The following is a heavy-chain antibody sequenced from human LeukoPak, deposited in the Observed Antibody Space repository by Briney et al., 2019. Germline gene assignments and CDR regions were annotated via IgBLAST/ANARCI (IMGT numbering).Heavy chain of an antibody. Sequence: PSETLSLTCAVYGGPFSGYYWSWIRQPPGKGLEWIGEINHSGSNNYNPSLKSRVTIPVDTSKNQFSLKLSSVTAADTAVYYCARVWAGYLLNWFDPWGQGTLVTVSS. CDR3: ARVWAGYLLNWFDP. CDR2: INHSGSN. V-gene: IGHV4-34*01. D-gene: IGHD3/OR15-3a*01. J-gene: IGHJ5*02. CDR1: GGPFSGYY.